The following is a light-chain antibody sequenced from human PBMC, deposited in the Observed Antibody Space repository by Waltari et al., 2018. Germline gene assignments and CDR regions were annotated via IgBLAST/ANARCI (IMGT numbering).Light chain of an antibody. Sequence: DIQMTQSPSSLSASVGDRVTITCRASQSISSYLNWYQQKPGKAPKLLIYAASSLQSGVQSRFSGSGSGTDFTLTISSLQPEDFATYYCQQSYSTPWTFGQGTKVETK. CDR1: QSISSY. CDR3: QQSYSTPWT. CDR2: AAS. V-gene: IGKV1-39*01. J-gene: IGKJ1*01.